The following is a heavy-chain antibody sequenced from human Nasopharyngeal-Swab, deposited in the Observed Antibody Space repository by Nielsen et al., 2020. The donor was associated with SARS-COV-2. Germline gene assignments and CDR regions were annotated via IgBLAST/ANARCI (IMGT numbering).Heavy chain of an antibody. CDR3: AKPPDSGVAERSFDY. D-gene: IGHD1-1*01. Sequence: VRHAPGQGLEWVALIKDDGSVKYYADSVKGRFTIARDNSQNTLYLQMNSLRPEDTALYYCAKPPDSGVAERSFDYWGQGTLVTVSS. CDR2: IKDDGSVK. J-gene: IGHJ4*02. V-gene: IGHV3-30*18.